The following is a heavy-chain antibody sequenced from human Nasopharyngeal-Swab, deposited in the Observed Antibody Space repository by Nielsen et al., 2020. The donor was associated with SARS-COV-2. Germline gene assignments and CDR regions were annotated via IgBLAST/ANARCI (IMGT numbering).Heavy chain of an antibody. J-gene: IGHJ4*02. V-gene: IGHV4-38-2*01. CDR3: ANRVYYYDSSGYRQTALFDY. D-gene: IGHD3-22*01. CDR2: IYHSWDT. Sequence: WIRQPPGKGLEWIGSIYHSWDTYYNPSLKSRVTMSVDTSKNQFSLKLSSVTAADTAVYYCANRVYYYDSSGYRQTALFDYWGQGTLVTVSS.